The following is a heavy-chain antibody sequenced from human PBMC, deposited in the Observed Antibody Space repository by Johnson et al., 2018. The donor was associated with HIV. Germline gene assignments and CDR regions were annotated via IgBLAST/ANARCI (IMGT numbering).Heavy chain of an antibody. D-gene: IGHD4-17*01. Sequence: VQLMESGGGVVRPGGSLRLSCAASGFTFSSSAMHRVHQAPGNGLEWVSAISGSGGSAYYADSVKGRFTISRDNSKNTLYLQMNSLRAEDTAVYYCAKHLDGDSNDAFDIWGQGTMVTVSS. J-gene: IGHJ3*02. CDR1: GFTFSSSA. V-gene: IGHV3-23*01. CDR2: ISGSGGSA. CDR3: AKHLDGDSNDAFDI.